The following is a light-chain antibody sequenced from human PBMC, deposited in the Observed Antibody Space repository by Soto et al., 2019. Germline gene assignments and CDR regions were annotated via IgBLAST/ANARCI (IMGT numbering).Light chain of an antibody. CDR3: QQYYNPPPN. Sequence: DIVMTQSPDSLAVSLGERATINCKSSQSVLYSSNNKNYLAWYQQKPGQPPKLLIYWASTRESGVPDRFSGSGSGTDFTLTISSLQAEDVAVYYCQQYYNPPPNFGQGTKVEIK. J-gene: IGKJ1*01. CDR2: WAS. CDR1: QSVLYSSNNKNY. V-gene: IGKV4-1*01.